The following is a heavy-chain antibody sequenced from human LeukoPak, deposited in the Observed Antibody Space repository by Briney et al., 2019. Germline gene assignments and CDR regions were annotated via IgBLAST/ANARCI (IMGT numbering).Heavy chain of an antibody. CDR3: AKDDVGGYSYGYDLNAFDI. Sequence: GGSLRLSCAASGFTFSSYAMSRVRQAPGKGLEWVSAISGSGGSTYYADSVKGRFTISRDNSKNTLYLQMNSLRAEDTAVYYCAKDDVGGYSYGYDLNAFDIWGQGTMVTVSS. CDR2: ISGSGGST. J-gene: IGHJ3*02. D-gene: IGHD5-18*01. CDR1: GFTFSSYA. V-gene: IGHV3-23*01.